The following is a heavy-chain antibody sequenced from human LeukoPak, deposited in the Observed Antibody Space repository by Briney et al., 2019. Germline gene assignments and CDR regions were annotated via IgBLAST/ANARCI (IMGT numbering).Heavy chain of an antibody. D-gene: IGHD4-23*01. CDR1: GYTFTSYA. CDR3: ARDSLSSVVTGGGY. CDR2: INTNTGNP. V-gene: IGHV7-4-1*02. J-gene: IGHJ4*02. Sequence: ASVKVSCKASGYTFTSYAMNWVRQAPGQGLEWMGWINTNTGNPTYAQGFTGRFVFSLDTSVSTAYLQISSLKAEDTAVYYCARDSLSSVVTGGGYWGQGTRVTVSS.